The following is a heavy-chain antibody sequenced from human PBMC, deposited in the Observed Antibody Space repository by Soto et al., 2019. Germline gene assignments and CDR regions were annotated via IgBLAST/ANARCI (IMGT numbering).Heavy chain of an antibody. Sequence: QLQLQESGPGLVKPSETLSLTCTVSGGSISRSSYYWGWIRQLPGKGLEWIGSVFYSGNTYYSPSLKSRLTISVDTSKNQFSLKLSSVTVADTAVYYCARSATVTTGYFDYWGQGTLVTVSS. V-gene: IGHV4-39*01. D-gene: IGHD4-17*01. CDR1: GGSISRSSYY. CDR3: ARSATVTTGYFDY. CDR2: VFYSGNT. J-gene: IGHJ4*02.